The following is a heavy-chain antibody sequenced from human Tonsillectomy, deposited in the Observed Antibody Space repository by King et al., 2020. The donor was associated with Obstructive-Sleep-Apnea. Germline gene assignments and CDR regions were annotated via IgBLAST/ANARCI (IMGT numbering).Heavy chain of an antibody. V-gene: IGHV4-59*02. D-gene: IGHD3-9*01. CDR2: IYYSGST. CDR1: GVSVSIYY. Sequence: QLQESGPGLVKPSETLSLTCTVSGVSVSIYYLSWIRQPPGKGLEWIGYIYYSGSTNYNPALQSRVIISLDTSKTQFSLKLNSVTAADAAVYYCARTARTYDILTGPSCFDYWGQGTLVTVSS. CDR3: ARTARTYDILTGPSCFDY. J-gene: IGHJ4*02.